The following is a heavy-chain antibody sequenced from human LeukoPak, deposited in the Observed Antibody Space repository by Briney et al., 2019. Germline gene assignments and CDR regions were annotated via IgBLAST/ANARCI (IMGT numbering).Heavy chain of an antibody. CDR3: ARVSGGDGYNYGYYYYYMDV. CDR2: INWNGGSR. CDR1: GFSFDDYG. Sequence: GGSLRLSCAASGFSFDDYGMSWLRQAPGKGLEWVSGINWNGGSRGYADSVKGRFTISRDNAKDSLYLRMTSLRAEDTALYYCARVSGGDGYNYGYYYYYMDVWGKGATVTVSS. J-gene: IGHJ6*03. D-gene: IGHD5-24*01. V-gene: IGHV3-20*04.